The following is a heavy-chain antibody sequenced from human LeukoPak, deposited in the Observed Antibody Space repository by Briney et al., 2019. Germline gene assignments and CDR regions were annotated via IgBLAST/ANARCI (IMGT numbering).Heavy chain of an antibody. CDR2: ISHDGTNT. J-gene: IGHJ4*02. Sequence: GGSLRLSCAASGFSITSYGMHWVRQAPGKGLESVAIISHDGTNTYHGDSVKGRFTISRDISKNTLYLQMNSLRSEDTAVYYCASVADYWGQGTLVTVSS. CDR1: GFSITSYG. V-gene: IGHV3-30*04. CDR3: ASVADY.